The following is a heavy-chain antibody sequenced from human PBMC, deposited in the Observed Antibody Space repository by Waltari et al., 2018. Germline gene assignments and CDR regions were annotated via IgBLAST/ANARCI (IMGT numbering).Heavy chain of an antibody. CDR2: INPNSGGT. CDR1: GYTFTGYY. D-gene: IGHD3-9*01. CDR3: ASRTAQLLTGYSPYFDL. V-gene: IGHV1-2*02. J-gene: IGHJ2*01. Sequence: QVQLVQSGAEVKKPGASVKVSCKASGYTFTGYYMHWVRQAPGPGLEWMGWINPNSGGTNYAQKFQGRVTMTRDTSISTAYMELSRLRYDDTAVYYCASRTAQLLTGYSPYFDLWGRGTLVTVSS.